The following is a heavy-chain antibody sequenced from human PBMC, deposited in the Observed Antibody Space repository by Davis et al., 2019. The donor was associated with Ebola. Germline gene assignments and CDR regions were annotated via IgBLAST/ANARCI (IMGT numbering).Heavy chain of an antibody. CDR3: AGGYTTSWYDWFDP. CDR2: IYHRGST. CDR1: GGSFSGYY. V-gene: IGHV4-34*01. D-gene: IGHD6-13*01. J-gene: IGHJ5*02. Sequence: MPSETLSLTCAVYGGSFSGYYWSWIRQPPGKGLEWIGEIYHRGSTNYNPSLKSRVTISVDKSKNQFSLRLTSVTAADTAFYYCAGGYTTSWYDWFDPWGQGTLVTVSS.